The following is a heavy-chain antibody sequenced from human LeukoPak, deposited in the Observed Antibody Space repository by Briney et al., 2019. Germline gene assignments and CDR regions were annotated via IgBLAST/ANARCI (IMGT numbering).Heavy chain of an antibody. J-gene: IGHJ4*02. CDR3: ARGHSDGWYPYIDY. CDR2: MYSSGSP. D-gene: IGHD6-19*01. CDR1: GGSISRYH. Sequence: SGTLSLTCTVSGGSISRYHCSWLRQPPGKGLEWIGYMYSSGSPYYNPSFKSRVTISVDSPKNQFSLKLISATAADTAVYYCARGHSDGWYPYIDYWGQGSLVTVSS. V-gene: IGHV4-59*01.